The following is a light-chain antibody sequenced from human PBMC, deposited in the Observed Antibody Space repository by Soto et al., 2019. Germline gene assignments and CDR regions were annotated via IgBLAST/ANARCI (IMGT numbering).Light chain of an antibody. CDR1: QSVLYSSNNKNY. V-gene: IGKV4-1*01. CDR2: WAS. CDR3: QQYHSTPQT. J-gene: IGKJ1*01. Sequence: DIVMTQSPDSLAVSLGERATINCKSSQSVLYSSNNKNYLAWYQQKPGQPPNLLIYWASTRESGVPDRFSGSGSGTEFTLTISSLQAEDVAVYYCQQYHSTPQTFGQGTKVEIK.